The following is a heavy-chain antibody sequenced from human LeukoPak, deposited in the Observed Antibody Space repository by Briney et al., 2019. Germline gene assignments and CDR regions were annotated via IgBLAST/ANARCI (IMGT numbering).Heavy chain of an antibody. J-gene: IGHJ2*01. CDR1: GFTFSSYG. CDR3: ALLSGRYGYFDL. CDR2: ISYDGSNK. V-gene: IGHV3-30*03. Sequence: GRSLRLSCAASGFTFSSYGMHWVRKAPGKGLEWVAVISYDGSNKYYADSVKGRFTISRDNSKNTLYLQMNSLRAEDTAVYYCALLSGRYGYFDLWGRGTLVTVSS. D-gene: IGHD3-16*01.